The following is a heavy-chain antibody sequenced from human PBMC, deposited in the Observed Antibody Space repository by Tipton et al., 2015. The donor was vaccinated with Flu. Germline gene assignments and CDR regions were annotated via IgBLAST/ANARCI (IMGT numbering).Heavy chain of an antibody. CDR2: IYYSGST. CDR3: ARDRRRGPYPYYSFYGVDV. V-gene: IGHV4-39*07. CDR1: GGSISSSSYY. J-gene: IGHJ6*02. D-gene: IGHD3-22*01. Sequence: TLSLTCTVSGGSISSSSYYWGWIRQPPGKGPEWIGNIYYSGSTYSNPSLRSRVTISVDTSKNQFSLKLRSVTAADTAVYYCARDRRRGPYPYYSFYGVDVWGQGTTITVSS.